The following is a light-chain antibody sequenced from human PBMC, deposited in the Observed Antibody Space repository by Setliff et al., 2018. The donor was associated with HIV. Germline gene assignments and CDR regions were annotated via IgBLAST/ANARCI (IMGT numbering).Light chain of an antibody. CDR3: QAWDSSTAEV. CDR2: QDT. J-gene: IGLJ2*01. V-gene: IGLV3-1*01. Sequence: SYELTQPPSVSVSPGQTASITCSGDKLGDKYACWYQQKPGQSPVLVIYQDTKRPSGIPERFSGSKSGNTATLTIRGTQPMDEADYYCQAWDSSTAEVFGGGTKVTVL. CDR1: KLGDKY.